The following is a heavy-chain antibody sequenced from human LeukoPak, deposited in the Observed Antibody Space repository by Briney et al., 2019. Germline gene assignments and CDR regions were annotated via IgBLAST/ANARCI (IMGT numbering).Heavy chain of an antibody. V-gene: IGHV3-23*01. J-gene: IGHJ4*02. CDR2: ISGSGGST. Sequence: GGSLRLSCAATGFTFSSYAMSWVRQAPGKGLEWVSAISGSGGSTYYADSVKGRFTISRDNSKNTLYLQMNSLRAEDTAVYYCAKDWSYCSGGSCYLLDYWGQGTLVTVSS. CDR1: GFTFSSYA. CDR3: AKDWSYCSGGSCYLLDY. D-gene: IGHD2-15*01.